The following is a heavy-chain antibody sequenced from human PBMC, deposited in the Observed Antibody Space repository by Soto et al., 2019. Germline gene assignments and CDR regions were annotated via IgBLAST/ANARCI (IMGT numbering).Heavy chain of an antibody. CDR2: ISYDGSNK. CDR1: GFTFSSYG. Sequence: GGSLRLSCAASGFTFSSYGMHWVRQAPGKGLEWVAVISYDGSNKYYADSVKGRFTISRDNSKNTLYLQMNSLRAEDTAVYYCAKPSEGPYQIETLRESGNAFDIWGQGTMVTVSS. D-gene: IGHD3-10*01. J-gene: IGHJ3*02. V-gene: IGHV3-30*18. CDR3: AKPSEGPYQIETLRESGNAFDI.